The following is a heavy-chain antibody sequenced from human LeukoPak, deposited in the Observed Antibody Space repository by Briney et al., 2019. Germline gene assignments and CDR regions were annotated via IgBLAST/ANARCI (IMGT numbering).Heavy chain of an antibody. J-gene: IGHJ4*02. CDR2: INGDGRNI. D-gene: IGHD6-13*01. CDR1: GFTFSSYW. CDR3: AKGYSSSWD. V-gene: IGHV3-74*01. Sequence: PGGSLRLSCVASGFTFSSYWMHWVRQDPRKGLVWVSRINGDGRNINYADSVKGRFTISRDNAKNSLYLQMNSLRAEDTAVYYCAKGYSSSWDWGQGTLVTVPS.